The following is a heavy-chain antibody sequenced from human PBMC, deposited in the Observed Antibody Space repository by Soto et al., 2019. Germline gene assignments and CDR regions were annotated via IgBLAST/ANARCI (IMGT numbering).Heavy chain of an antibody. D-gene: IGHD1-26*01. CDR3: ARDHYIVGATGYFDY. J-gene: IGHJ4*02. V-gene: IGHV1-2*04. CDR2: INPNSGGT. Sequence: ASVKVSCKASGYTFTGYYMHWVRQAPGQGLEWMGWINPNSGGTNYAQKFQGWVTMTRDTSISTAYMELSRLRSDDTAVYYCARDHYIVGATGYFDYWGQGTLVTVSS. CDR1: GYTFTGYY.